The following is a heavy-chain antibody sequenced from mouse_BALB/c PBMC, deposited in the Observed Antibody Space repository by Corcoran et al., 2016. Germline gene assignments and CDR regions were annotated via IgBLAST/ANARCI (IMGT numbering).Heavy chain of an antibody. CDR3: ARGDGYLMYY. Sequence: QIQLVQSGPELKKPGETVKISCKASGYTFTNYGMNWVKQAPGKGLKWMGWINTYTGEPTYADDFKGRFAFSLETSASNAYLQINNLKNEDMATYFCARGDGYLMYYGGQGTSVTVSS. J-gene: IGHJ4*01. D-gene: IGHD2-3*01. CDR2: INTYTGEP. V-gene: IGHV9-1*02. CDR1: GYTFTNYG.